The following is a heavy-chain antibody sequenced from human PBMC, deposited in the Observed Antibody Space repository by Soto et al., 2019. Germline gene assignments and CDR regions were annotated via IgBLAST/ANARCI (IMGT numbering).Heavy chain of an antibody. Sequence: QDQLVQSGVEVKKPGASVRVSCKASGYSFTNYGITWVRQAPGQGFEWMGWISAYNGNTNYAQKFQGRVTLTTAASTRRAYLELRSLRSDDTAVYYCARDRGVAPPVSGNTHYYYYMDVWGKGTTVTVSS. CDR3: ARDRGVAPPVSGNTHYYYYMDV. J-gene: IGHJ6*03. CDR1: GYSFTNYG. CDR2: ISAYNGNT. D-gene: IGHD1-1*01. V-gene: IGHV1-18*01.